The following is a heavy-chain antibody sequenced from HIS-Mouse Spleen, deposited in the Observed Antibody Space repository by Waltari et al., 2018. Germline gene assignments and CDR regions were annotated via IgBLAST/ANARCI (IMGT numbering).Heavy chain of an antibody. V-gene: IGHV3-7*01. D-gene: IGHD3-22*01. CDR1: GSTFSCYW. CDR2: IKQDGSEK. CDR3: ARDYYYDRGDYYFDY. J-gene: IGHJ4*02. Sequence: EVQLVESGGGLVQPGGSLRLSCAASGSTFSCYWMSGVGQVPGKGLEWVANIKQDGSEKYYVDSVKGRFTISRDNAKNSLYLQMNSLRAEDTAVYYCARDYYYDRGDYYFDYWGQGTLVTVSS.